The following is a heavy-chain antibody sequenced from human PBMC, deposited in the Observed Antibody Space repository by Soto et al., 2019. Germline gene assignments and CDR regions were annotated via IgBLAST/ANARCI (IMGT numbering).Heavy chain of an antibody. Sequence: EVQLLESGGGLVQPGGSLRLSCAASGFTFSSYAMSWVRQAPGKGLEWVAAISGSGGSTYYADSVKGRFTISRDNSKNTLYLQMNGLRAEDTAVYYCANHPYYYYRSGYYYHDYWGQGTLVTVSS. D-gene: IGHD3-22*01. V-gene: IGHV3-23*01. CDR3: ANHPYYYYRSGYYYHDY. CDR2: ISGSGGST. J-gene: IGHJ4*02. CDR1: GFTFSSYA.